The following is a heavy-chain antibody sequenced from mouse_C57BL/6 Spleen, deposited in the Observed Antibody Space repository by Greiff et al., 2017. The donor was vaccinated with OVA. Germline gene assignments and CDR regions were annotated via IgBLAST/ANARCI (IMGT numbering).Heavy chain of an antibody. CDR2: IWSGRST. V-gene: IGHV2-2*01. J-gene: IGHJ1*03. D-gene: IGHD2-2*01. CDR1: GFSLTSYG. CDR3: ARNGMVTTNFDV. Sequence: VHLVESGPGLVQPSQSLSITCTVSGFSLTSYGVHWVRQSPGKGLEWLGVIWSGRSTDYNAAFISRLSISKDNSKSQVFFKMNSLQADDTAIYYCARNGMVTTNFDVWGTGTTVTVSS.